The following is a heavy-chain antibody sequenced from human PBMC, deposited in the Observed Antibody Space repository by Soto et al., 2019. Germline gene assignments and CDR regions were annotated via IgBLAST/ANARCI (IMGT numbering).Heavy chain of an antibody. J-gene: IGHJ6*02. V-gene: IGHV3-33*01. CDR1: GFTFSSYG. CDR2: IWYDGSNN. D-gene: IGHD3-22*01. CDR3: ARDVITSHYYYYYGMDD. Sequence: GGSLRLSCAASGFTFSSYGMHWVRQAPGKGLEWVAVIWYDGSNNYYADSVKGRFTISRDNSKNTLSLQMNSLRAEDTAVYYCARDVITSHYYYYYGMDDWGQGTTVTVTS.